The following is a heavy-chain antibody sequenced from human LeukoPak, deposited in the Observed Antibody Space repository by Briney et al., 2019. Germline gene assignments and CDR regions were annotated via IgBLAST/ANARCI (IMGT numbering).Heavy chain of an antibody. CDR3: ANLGRTD. CDR2: IKDDGSDK. Sequence: PGGSLRLSCAASGFTFSDYYMSWVRQAPGKGLEWVATIKDDGSDKYYVDSVKGRFTISRDNAKNSLYLQMNSLRVEDTAVYYCANLGRTDWGQGTLVTVSS. J-gene: IGHJ4*02. CDR1: GFTFSDYY. V-gene: IGHV3-7*01.